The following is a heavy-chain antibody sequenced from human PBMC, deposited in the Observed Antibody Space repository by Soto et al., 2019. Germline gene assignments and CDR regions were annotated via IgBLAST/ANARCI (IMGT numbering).Heavy chain of an antibody. J-gene: IGHJ4*02. V-gene: IGHV3-23*01. CDR2: ISGGGGST. CDR1: GFTLHNFA. D-gene: IGHD6-13*01. CDR3: AKDTSSWYGEGPREF. Sequence: QLGEPLTLSRAASGFTLHNFAITWVRQAPGKGLEWVSAISGGGGSTYYADSVKGRFTISRDNSENTVYLQMNSLRVDDTAVFYCAKDTSSWYGEGPREFWGQGTLVTVSS.